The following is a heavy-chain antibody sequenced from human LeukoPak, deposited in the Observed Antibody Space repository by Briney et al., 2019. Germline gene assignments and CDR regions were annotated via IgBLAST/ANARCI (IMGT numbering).Heavy chain of an antibody. CDR2: INHSGST. J-gene: IGHJ4*02. V-gene: IGHV4-34*01. Sequence: SETLSLTCAVYGQSFIGYYWSWIRQPPGKGLEWIGEINHSGSTNYNPSLKSRVTISVDTSKNQFSLKLSSVTAADTAVYYCATYGDYLGFDYWGQGTLVTVSS. CDR1: GQSFIGYY. D-gene: IGHD4-17*01. CDR3: ATYGDYLGFDY.